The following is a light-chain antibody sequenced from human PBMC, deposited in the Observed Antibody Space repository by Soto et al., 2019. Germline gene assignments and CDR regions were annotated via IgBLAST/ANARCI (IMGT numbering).Light chain of an antibody. J-gene: IGLJ2*01. CDR3: QAWDGSTVV. CDR1: RLGDRP. V-gene: IGLV3-1*01. CDR2: QDT. Sequence: SSELTQPPSVSVSPGQTASIPCSGARLGDRPVCWYQQKARQSPVLVSYQDTKRPSGIPERLSGSNSGNTATLTIGGTQAMDEAEYYCQAWDGSTVVFGGGTKLTVL.